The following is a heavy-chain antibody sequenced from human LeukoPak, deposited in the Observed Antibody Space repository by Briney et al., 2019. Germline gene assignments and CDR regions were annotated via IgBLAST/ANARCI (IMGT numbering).Heavy chain of an antibody. D-gene: IGHD3-10*01. J-gene: IGHJ4*02. CDR2: ISSSGSTI. CDR3: ARDNYYGSGSYGY. V-gene: IGHV3-48*04. Sequence: PGGSLRLSCAASGFTFSSYSMNWVRQAPGKGLEWVSYISSSGSTIYYADSVKGRFTISRDNAKNSLYLQMNSLRAEDTAVYYCARDNYYGSGSYGYWGQGTLVTVSS. CDR1: GFTFSSYS.